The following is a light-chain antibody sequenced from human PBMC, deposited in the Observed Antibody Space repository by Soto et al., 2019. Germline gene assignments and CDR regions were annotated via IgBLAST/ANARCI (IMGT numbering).Light chain of an antibody. CDR2: DVS. CDR1: RSDVGGYNY. Sequence: QSALTQPASVSGSPGQPITIPATGTRSDVGGYNYVSWYQQHPGKAPKLMVYDVSNRPSGVSNRFSGSKSGNTASLTICGLQAEDEADYYCSSYTSTSTLVFGTGTKLTVL. CDR3: SSYTSTSTLV. V-gene: IGLV2-14*03. J-gene: IGLJ1*01.